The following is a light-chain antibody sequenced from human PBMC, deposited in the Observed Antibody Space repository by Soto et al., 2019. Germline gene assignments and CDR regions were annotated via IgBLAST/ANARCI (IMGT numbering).Light chain of an antibody. J-gene: IGKJ4*01. CDR1: QSISSW. CDR3: QQYTSYPLT. CDR2: KAS. V-gene: IGKV1-5*03. Sequence: DIQMTQSPSTLSASVGDRVTITCRASQSISSWLAWHQQKSGKAPKLLIYKASNLESGVPSRFSGSGSGTEFTLTISRLQPDDFATYYCQQYTSYPLTFGGGTKVEIK.